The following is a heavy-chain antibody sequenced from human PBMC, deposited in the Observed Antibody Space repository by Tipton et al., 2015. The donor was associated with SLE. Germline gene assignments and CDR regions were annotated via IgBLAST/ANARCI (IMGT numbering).Heavy chain of an antibody. D-gene: IGHD2-2*01. J-gene: IGHJ4*02. V-gene: IGHV3-33*01. CDR2: IWYDGSNK. CDR1: GFTFSSYG. Sequence: SLRLSCAASGFTFSSYGMHWVRQASGKGLEWVAVIWYDGSNKYYADSVKGRFTISRDNSKNTLYLQMNSLRAEDTAVYYCARGTENGFDYWGQGTPVTVSS. CDR3: ARGTENGFDY.